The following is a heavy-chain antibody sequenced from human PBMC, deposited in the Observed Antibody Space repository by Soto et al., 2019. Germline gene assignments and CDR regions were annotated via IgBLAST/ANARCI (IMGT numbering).Heavy chain of an antibody. CDR1: GGSISSYY. V-gene: IGHV4-59*01. Sequence: KSSETLSLTCTVSGGSISSYYWSWIRQPPGKGLEWIGYIYYSGSTNYNPSLKSRVTISVDTSKNQFSLKLSSVTAADTAVYYCARGSSRGYGDYSDAFDIWGQGTMVTVSS. CDR3: ARGSSRGYGDYSDAFDI. CDR2: IYYSGST. D-gene: IGHD4-17*01. J-gene: IGHJ3*02.